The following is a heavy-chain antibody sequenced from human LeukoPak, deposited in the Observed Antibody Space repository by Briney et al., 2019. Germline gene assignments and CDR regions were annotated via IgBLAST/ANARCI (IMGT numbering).Heavy chain of an antibody. J-gene: IGHJ6*03. CDR1: GGTFSSYA. CDR2: IIPIFGTA. CDR3: ARAGGSCYYYMYV. V-gene: IGHV1-69*05. Sequence: ASVKVPCKASGGTFSSYAISWLRQAPGQGLEWMGRIIPIFGTANYAQKFQGRVTITTDESTSTAYMELSSLRSEDTAVYYCARAGGSCYYYMYVWGKGTTVTVSS.